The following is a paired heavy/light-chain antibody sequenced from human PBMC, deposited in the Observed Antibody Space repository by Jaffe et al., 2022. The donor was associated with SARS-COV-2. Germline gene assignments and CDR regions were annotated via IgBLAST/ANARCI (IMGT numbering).Heavy chain of an antibody. CDR1: GFTYSSYW. CDR3: AVPEWVGRSGGPFDP. Sequence: EVHLVESGGDLVQPGGSLRLSCVASGFTYSSYWMSWVRQAPGRGLEWLANINEDGSAKYYVDSVKGRFTVSRDNAKNSLYLQMNSLRAEDTALYYCAVPEWVGRSGGPFDPWGQGTLVTVSS. CDR2: INEDGSAK. V-gene: IGHV3-7*03. J-gene: IGHJ5*02. D-gene: IGHD6-19*01.
Light chain of an antibody. Sequence: DVVMTQSPLSLPVTLGQPASISCRSSQSLVDSDGNTYLNWIQQRPGQSPRRLIYKVSNRDSGVPDRFSGSGSGTDFTLKISRVEAEDVGVYYCMQGTHWPWTLGQGTKVEIK. CDR3: MQGTHWPWT. CDR2: KVS. J-gene: IGKJ1*01. V-gene: IGKV2-30*01. CDR1: QSLVDSDGNTY.